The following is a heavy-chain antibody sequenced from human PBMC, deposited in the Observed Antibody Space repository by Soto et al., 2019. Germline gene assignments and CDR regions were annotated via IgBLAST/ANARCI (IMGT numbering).Heavy chain of an antibody. V-gene: IGHV1-24*01. CDR1: GYTLTELS. J-gene: IGHJ6*02. CDR2: FDPEDGET. CDR3: ATSHMVRGVITLGYYYYGMDV. D-gene: IGHD3-10*01. Sequence: ASVKVSCKVSGYTLTELSMHWVRQAPGKGLEWMGGFDPEDGETIYAQKIQGRVTMTEDTSTDTAYMELSSLRSEDTAVYYCATSHMVRGVITLGYYYYGMDVWGQGTTVTVSS.